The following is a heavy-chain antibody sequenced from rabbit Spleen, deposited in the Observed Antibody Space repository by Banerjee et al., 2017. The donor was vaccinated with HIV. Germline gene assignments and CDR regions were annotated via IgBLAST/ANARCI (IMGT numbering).Heavy chain of an antibody. V-gene: IGHV1S45*01. J-gene: IGHJ4*01. Sequence: QEQLGESGGGLVPPEGSLTLTCTASGFSFMSSYYMCCVRQAPGGGLEWIACIDGDSSGSTWYATWAIGRFTISKTSSTTVTLQMTSLTAADTATYFCARGEYFTVGFSSYGIYLDLWGPGTLVTVS. CDR3: ARGEYFTVGFSSYGIYLDL. CDR1: GFSFMSSYY. D-gene: IGHD5-1*01. CDR2: IDGDSSGST.